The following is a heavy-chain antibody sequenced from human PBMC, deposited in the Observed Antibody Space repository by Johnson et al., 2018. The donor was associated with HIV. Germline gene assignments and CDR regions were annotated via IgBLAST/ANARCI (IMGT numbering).Heavy chain of an antibody. D-gene: IGHD3-10*01. Sequence: QVQLVESGGGVVQPGRSLRLSCAASGFTFSSYGMNWVRQAPGKGLEWVAFIRYDGSNKYYADSVKGRFTISRDNSKNTLYLQMNSLRAEDTAVYYCASSWFGELSYAFDIWGQGTMVTVSS. V-gene: IGHV3-33*08. CDR1: GFTFSSYG. CDR3: ASSWFGELSYAFDI. J-gene: IGHJ3*02. CDR2: IRYDGSNK.